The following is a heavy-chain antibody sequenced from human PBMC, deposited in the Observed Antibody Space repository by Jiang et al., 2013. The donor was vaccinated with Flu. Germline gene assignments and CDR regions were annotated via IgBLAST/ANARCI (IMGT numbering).Heavy chain of an antibody. CDR2: INPSDYST. V-gene: IGHV1-46*03. CDR3: ARGTSIAARRRDWFDP. CDR1: GYTFTSYY. J-gene: IGHJ5*02. Sequence: VQLVESGAEVKKPGASVKVSCKASGYTFTSYYMHWVRQAPGQGLEWMGIINPSDYSTTYAQKFQGRVTMTRDTSTSTVYMELSSLRSEDTAVYYCARGTSIAARRRDWFDPVGPGNPGHRLL. D-gene: IGHD6-6*01.